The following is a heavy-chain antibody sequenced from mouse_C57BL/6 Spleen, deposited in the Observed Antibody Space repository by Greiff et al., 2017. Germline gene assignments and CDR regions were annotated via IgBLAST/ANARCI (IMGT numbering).Heavy chain of an antibody. J-gene: IGHJ3*01. D-gene: IGHD1-1*01. Sequence: QVQLQQSGAELVKPGASVKFSCKASGYAFSSYWMNWVKQRPGKGLEWIGQIYPGDGDTNYNGKFKGKATLTADKSSSTAYMQLSSLTSEDSAVYFCARNYYGSSSGFAYWGQGTLVTVSA. CDR1: GYAFSSYW. CDR3: ARNYYGSSSGFAY. V-gene: IGHV1-80*01. CDR2: IYPGDGDT.